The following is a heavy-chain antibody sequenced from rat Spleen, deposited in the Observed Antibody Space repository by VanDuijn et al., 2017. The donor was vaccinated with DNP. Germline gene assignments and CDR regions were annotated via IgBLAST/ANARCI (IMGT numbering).Heavy chain of an antibody. CDR2: ISPNSDLI. CDR3: VTGVYGGYADWFTY. Sequence: EVQLVESGGGLVQPGRSLKLSCAASGFTFSDYNMAWVRQAPKTGLEWVASISPNSDLIYYRDSVEGRFTVSRDYAKSTLYLQMNSLRSEDTATYYCVTGVYGGYADWFTYWGQGTLVTVSS. V-gene: IGHV5-22*01. J-gene: IGHJ3*01. D-gene: IGHD1-11*01. CDR1: GFTFSDYN.